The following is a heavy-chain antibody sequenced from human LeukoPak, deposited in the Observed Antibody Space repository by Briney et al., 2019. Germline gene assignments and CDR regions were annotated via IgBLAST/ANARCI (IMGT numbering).Heavy chain of an antibody. V-gene: IGHV4-34*01. CDR3: ARDTPDLGDYGALENWYFDL. D-gene: IGHD4-17*01. CDR1: GGSFSGYY. Sequence: PSETLSLTCAVYGGSFSGYYWSWIRQPPGKGLEWIGEINHSGSTNYNPSLKSRVTISVDTSKNQFSLKLSSVTAADTAVYYCARDTPDLGDYGALENWYFDLWGRGTLVTVSS. J-gene: IGHJ2*01. CDR2: INHSGST.